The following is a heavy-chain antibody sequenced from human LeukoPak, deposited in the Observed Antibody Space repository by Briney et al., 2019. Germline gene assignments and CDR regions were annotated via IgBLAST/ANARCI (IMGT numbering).Heavy chain of an antibody. Sequence: SETLSLTCTVSGGSMSSSSNYWNWIRQPAGKGLEWIGRIYSSGTTTYNPSLKGRVTIPLDTSKNQFSLKLSSVTAADTAVYYCARDARYSYGLNSDAFDIWGQGTMVTVSS. V-gene: IGHV4-61*02. D-gene: IGHD5-18*01. J-gene: IGHJ3*02. CDR2: IYSSGTT. CDR1: GGSMSSSSNY. CDR3: ARDARYSYGLNSDAFDI.